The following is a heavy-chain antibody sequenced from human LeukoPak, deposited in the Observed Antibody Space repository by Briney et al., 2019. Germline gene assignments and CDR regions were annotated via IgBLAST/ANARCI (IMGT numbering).Heavy chain of an antibody. CDR1: GYTFTGYY. Sequence: ASVKVSCRASGYTFTGYYMHWVRQAPGQGLEWMGWINPNSGGTNYAQKFQGRVTMTRDTSISTAYMELSRLRSDDTAVYYCASSDSSGYYLDYWGQGTLVTVSS. V-gene: IGHV1-2*02. D-gene: IGHD3-22*01. J-gene: IGHJ4*02. CDR3: ASSDSSGYYLDY. CDR2: INPNSGGT.